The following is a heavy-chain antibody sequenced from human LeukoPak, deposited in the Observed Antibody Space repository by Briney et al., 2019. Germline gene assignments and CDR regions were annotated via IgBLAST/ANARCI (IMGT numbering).Heavy chain of an antibody. CDR2: LKPNSGDT. J-gene: IGHJ6*03. Sequence: GASVKVSCKASGFTLTDYIHWVRQDPRQGLQWMGWLKPNSGDTDYAQKIQGRVTMTRDTSISTVYMELSSLRSDDTAVYYCARADSVPAGDYHYWYMDVWGKGTTVTVSS. CDR1: GFTLTDY. CDR3: ARADSVPAGDYHYWYMDV. V-gene: IGHV1-2*02. D-gene: IGHD2-2*01.